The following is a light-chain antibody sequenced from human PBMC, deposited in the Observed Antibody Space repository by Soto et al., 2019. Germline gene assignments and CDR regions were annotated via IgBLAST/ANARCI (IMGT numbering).Light chain of an antibody. CDR1: QSVSSS. Sequence: EIVLTQSPATLSLSPGERATLSCRASQSVSSSLAWYKQKPGQAPRLLIYDASNRATGIPARFSGSGSGTDFTLSISSLEPEDFAVYYCQQRSSWPLFGQGTRLEIK. V-gene: IGKV3-11*01. CDR2: DAS. J-gene: IGKJ5*01. CDR3: QQRSSWPL.